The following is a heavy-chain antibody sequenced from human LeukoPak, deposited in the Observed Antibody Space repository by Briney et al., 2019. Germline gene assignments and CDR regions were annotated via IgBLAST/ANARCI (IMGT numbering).Heavy chain of an antibody. V-gene: IGHV4-39*07. CDR2: IYYSGST. J-gene: IGHJ4*02. CDR1: GGSISSSSYY. Sequence: SETLSLTCTVSGGSISSSSYYWGWIRQPPGKGLEWLGSIYYSGSTYYNPSLKSRVTISVDTSKNQFSLKLSSVTAADTAVYYCARDPGYGSGSYPFDYWGQGTLVTVSS. CDR3: ARDPGYGSGSYPFDY. D-gene: IGHD3-10*01.